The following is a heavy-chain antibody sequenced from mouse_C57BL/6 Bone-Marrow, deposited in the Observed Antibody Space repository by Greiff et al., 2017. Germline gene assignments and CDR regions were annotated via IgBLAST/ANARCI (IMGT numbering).Heavy chain of an antibody. CDR3: ASSCYDYDEYFDV. CDR1: GYTFTSYW. CDR2: IDPSDSYT. V-gene: IGHV1-69*01. D-gene: IGHD2-4*01. Sequence: QVQLQQPGAELVMPGASVKLSCKASGYTFTSYWMHWVKQRPRQGLEWIGEIDPSDSYTNYNQKFKGKSTLTVDKSSSTAYMQLSSLTSEDSAVYYCASSCYDYDEYFDVWGTGTTVTVSS. J-gene: IGHJ1*03.